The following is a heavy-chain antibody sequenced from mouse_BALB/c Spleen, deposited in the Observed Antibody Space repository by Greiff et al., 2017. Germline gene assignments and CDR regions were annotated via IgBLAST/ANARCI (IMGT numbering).Heavy chain of an antibody. CDR3: AADGDYGFDY. J-gene: IGHJ2*01. CDR1: GFTFTDYY. D-gene: IGHD1-1*01. CDR2: IRNKANGYTT. Sequence: EVQLVESGGGLVQPGGSLRLSCATSGFTFTDYYMSWVRQPPGKALEWLGFIRNKANGYTTEYSASVKGRFTISRDNSQSILYLQMNTLRAEDSATYYCAADGDYGFDYWGQGTTLTVSS. V-gene: IGHV7-3*02.